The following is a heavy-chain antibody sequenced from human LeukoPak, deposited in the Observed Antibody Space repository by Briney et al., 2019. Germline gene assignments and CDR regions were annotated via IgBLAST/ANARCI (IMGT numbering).Heavy chain of an antibody. D-gene: IGHD6-13*01. Sequence: GGSLRLSCAASGFTFSSYSMNWVRQAPGKGLEWVSYISSSSSTIYYADSVKGRFTISRVHAKNSLYLQMNSQRAADTAVYYCARERSSRAFDIWGQGTIVTVSS. CDR3: ARERSSRAFDI. J-gene: IGHJ3*02. V-gene: IGHV3-48*01. CDR2: ISSSSSTI. CDR1: GFTFSSYS.